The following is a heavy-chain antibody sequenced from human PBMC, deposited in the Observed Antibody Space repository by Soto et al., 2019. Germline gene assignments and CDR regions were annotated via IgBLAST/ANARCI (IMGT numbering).Heavy chain of an antibody. CDR1: GGTFSSYA. CDR2: IIPIFGTA. CDR3: AREHDYGDSPFLDY. V-gene: IGHV1-69*13. D-gene: IGHD4-17*01. Sequence: SVKVSCKASGGTFSSYAISWVRQAPGQGLEWMGGIIPIFGTANYAQKFQGRVTITADESTSTAYMELSSLRSEDTAVYYCAREHDYGDSPFLDYWGQGTLVTVSS. J-gene: IGHJ4*02.